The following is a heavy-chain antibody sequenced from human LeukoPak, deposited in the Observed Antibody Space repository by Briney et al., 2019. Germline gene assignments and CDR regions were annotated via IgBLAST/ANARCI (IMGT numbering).Heavy chain of an antibody. D-gene: IGHD2-15*01. CDR2: MSYDRSDK. J-gene: IGHJ4*02. CDR1: GFTFSGYA. V-gene: IGHV3-30*04. CDR3: ARDTPGDPTYYFDC. Sequence: GGSLRLSCAASGFTFSGYAMHWVRQAPGKGLEWVAVMSYDRSDKYYADSVKGRFTISRDNSKNTLYLQMNSLRAEDTAVYYCARDTPGDPTYYFDCWGQGTLVTVSS.